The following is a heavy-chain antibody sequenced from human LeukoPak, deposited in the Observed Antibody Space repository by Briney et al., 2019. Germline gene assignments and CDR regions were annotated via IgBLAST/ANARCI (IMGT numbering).Heavy chain of an antibody. V-gene: IGHV4-59*01. Sequence: SETLSLTCTVSGGSISSYYWSWIRQPPGKGLEWIGYIYYSGSTNYNPSLKSRVTISVDTSKNQFSLKLSSVTAADTAVYYCARDTTIGPGIAAAGHYYGMDVWGQGTTVTVSS. CDR3: ARDTTIGPGIAAAGHYYGMDV. CDR2: IYYSGST. CDR1: GGSISSYY. D-gene: IGHD6-13*01. J-gene: IGHJ6*02.